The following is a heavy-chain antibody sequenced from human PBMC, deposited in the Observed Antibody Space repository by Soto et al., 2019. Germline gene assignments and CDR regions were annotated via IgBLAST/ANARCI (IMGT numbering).Heavy chain of an antibody. V-gene: IGHV3-23*01. CDR2: ISGSGDKT. J-gene: IGHJ4*02. Sequence: GGSLRLSCAASGFTFSTYAMSWVRQAPGKGLEWVAAISGSGDKTYYIESVKGRFSISRDNFKNTVYLQVNSLRPEDTAIYFCVQVPDDYWGQGTLVTVSS. CDR3: VQVPDDY. CDR1: GFTFSTYA.